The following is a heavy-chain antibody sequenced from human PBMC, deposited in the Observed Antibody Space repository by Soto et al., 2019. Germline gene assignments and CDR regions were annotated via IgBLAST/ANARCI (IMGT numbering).Heavy chain of an antibody. CDR1: GFTFSDYY. J-gene: IGHJ4*02. D-gene: IGHD6-13*01. CDR3: ARSRTSSWSHFEY. CDR2: ISSSSSYT. V-gene: IGHV3-11*05. Sequence: QVQLVESGGGLVKPGGSLRLSCATSGFTFSDYYMKWIRQAPGKGLEWVSFISSSSSYTNYADSVRGRFTISRDNANNLLFLQMNSLRAEDTAVYYCARSRTSSWSHFEYWGQGTLATVSS.